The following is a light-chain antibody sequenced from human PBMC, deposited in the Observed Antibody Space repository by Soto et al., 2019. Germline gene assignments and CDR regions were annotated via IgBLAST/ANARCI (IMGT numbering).Light chain of an antibody. V-gene: IGKV3-20*01. J-gene: IGKJ2*01. CDR1: QSVSSSY. CDR2: GAS. Sequence: EIVLTQSPGTLSLSPGERATLSCRASQSVSSSYLAWYQQKPGQAPRLLIYGASSRATGIPDRFSGSGSGTDFILTINSLEPEDFAVYYCQQYGTSPRYTFGQGTKLEIK. CDR3: QQYGTSPRYT.